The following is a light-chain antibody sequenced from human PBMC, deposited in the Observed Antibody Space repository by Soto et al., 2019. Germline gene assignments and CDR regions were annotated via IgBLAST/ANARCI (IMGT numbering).Light chain of an antibody. CDR3: QQCYNWPQWT. V-gene: IGKV3-11*01. J-gene: IGKJ1*01. CDR1: QSVGTF. CDR2: DAS. Sequence: IVVTPSPGTLVLSPGERGTLFCRASQSVGTFVAWYQQKPGQAPRLLIYDASNKATGIPARFSGSWSGTDFTLTISSLEPEDFAVYYCQQCYNWPQWTFGQGTKVDIK.